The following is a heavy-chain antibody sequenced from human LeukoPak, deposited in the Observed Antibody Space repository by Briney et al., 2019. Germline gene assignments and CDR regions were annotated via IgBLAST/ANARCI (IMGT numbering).Heavy chain of an antibody. CDR1: GFTFSSYA. J-gene: IGHJ4*02. D-gene: IGHD3-9*01. CDR3: ARTTLRLRYFDWLPY. V-gene: IGHV3-23*01. CDR2: ISGSGGST. Sequence: GGSLRLSCAASGFTFSSYAMSWVRQAPGKGLEWVSAISGSGGSTYYADSVKGRFTISRDNSKNTLYLQVNSLRAEDTAVYYCARTTLRLRYFDWLPYWGQGTLVTVSS.